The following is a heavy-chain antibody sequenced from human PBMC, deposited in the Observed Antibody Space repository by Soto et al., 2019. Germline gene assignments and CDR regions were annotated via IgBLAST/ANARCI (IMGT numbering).Heavy chain of an antibody. CDR1: GYTFTSYD. CDR3: ARANRFLEWLLYRGYYYYYYMDV. V-gene: IGHV1-8*01. D-gene: IGHD3-3*01. CDR2: MNPNSGNT. J-gene: IGHJ6*03. Sequence: GASVKVSCKASGYTFTSYDINWVRQATGQGLEWMGWMNPNSGNTGYAQKFQGGVTMTRNTSISTAYMELSSLRSEDTAVYYCARANRFLEWLLYRGYYYYYYMDVWGKGTTVTVSS.